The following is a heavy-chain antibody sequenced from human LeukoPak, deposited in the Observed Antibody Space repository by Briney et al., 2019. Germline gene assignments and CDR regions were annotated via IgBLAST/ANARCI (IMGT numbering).Heavy chain of an antibody. CDR3: ARHGFSLARKYFDY. CDR1: GGSISSIYFY. D-gene: IGHD3/OR15-3a*01. J-gene: IGHJ4*02. CDR2: IYYSGNT. V-gene: IGHV4-39*07. Sequence: SETLSLTCTVPGGSISSIYFYWAWIRQPPGKGLEWIGSIYYSGNTYYNPSLKSRVTISVDTSKNQFSLKLSSVTAADTAVYYCARHGFSLARKYFDYWGQGTLVTVSS.